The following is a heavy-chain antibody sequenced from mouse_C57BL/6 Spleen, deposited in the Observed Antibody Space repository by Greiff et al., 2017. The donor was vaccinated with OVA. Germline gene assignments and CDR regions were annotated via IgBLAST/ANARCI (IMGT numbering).Heavy chain of an antibody. CDR2: IDPSDSST. V-gene: IGHV1-50*01. J-gene: IGHJ4*01. D-gene: IGHD1-1*01. Sequence: QVQLQQPGAELVKPGASVKLSCKASGYTFTSYWMQWVKQRPGQGLEWIGEIDPSDSSTNYNQKFKGKATLTVDTSSRTAYMQLSSLTSEDSAVYYCASTVSYAMDYWGQGTSVTVSS. CDR3: ASTVSYAMDY. CDR1: GYTFTSYW.